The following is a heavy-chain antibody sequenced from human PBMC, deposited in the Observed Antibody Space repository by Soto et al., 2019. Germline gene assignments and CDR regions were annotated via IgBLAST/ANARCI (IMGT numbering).Heavy chain of an antibody. CDR3: GRDNTVRTMDVFDF. Sequence: PSQTPSLTCAISVDCFSSNIDAWHCFRQSPSRGIEWLGRTYYRSRWYNDYSLSLESRTTIKPDTSKNQFSLHLNSVTPEDTAVYYWGRDNTVRTMDVFDFWGQGTLVTVSS. V-gene: IGHV6-1*01. CDR2: TYYRSRWYN. D-gene: IGHD3-10*01. J-gene: IGHJ4*02. CDR1: VDCFSSNIDA.